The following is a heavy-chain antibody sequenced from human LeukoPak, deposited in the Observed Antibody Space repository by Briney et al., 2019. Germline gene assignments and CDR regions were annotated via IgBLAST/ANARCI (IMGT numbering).Heavy chain of an antibody. Sequence: GASVKASCKTSGFTFTSYGFTWVRQAPGQGFEWMGWISAYNGNTNYAQKLQGRVTMTTDTSTSTVYMELRSLRSDDTAVYYCARGGSSTYIDYWGRGTLVTVSS. CDR2: ISAYNGNT. CDR3: ARGGSSTYIDY. CDR1: GFTFTSYG. V-gene: IGHV1-18*01. D-gene: IGHD2-2*01. J-gene: IGHJ4*02.